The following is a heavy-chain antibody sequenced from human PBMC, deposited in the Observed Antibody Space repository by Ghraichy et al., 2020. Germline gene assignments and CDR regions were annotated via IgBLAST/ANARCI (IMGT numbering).Heavy chain of an antibody. Sequence: SETLSLTCTVSGGSISSYYWSWIRQPPGKGLEWIGYIYYSGSTNYNPSLKSRVTISVDTSKNQFSLKLSSVTAADTAVYYCARQGRAGGPYYFDYWGQGTLVTVSS. CDR1: GGSISSYY. J-gene: IGHJ4*02. D-gene: IGHD3-16*01. CDR3: ARQGRAGGPYYFDY. CDR2: IYYSGST. V-gene: IGHV4-59*08.